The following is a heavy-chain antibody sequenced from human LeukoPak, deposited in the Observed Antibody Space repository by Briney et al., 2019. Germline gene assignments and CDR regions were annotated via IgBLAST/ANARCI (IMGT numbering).Heavy chain of an antibody. J-gene: IGHJ3*01. Sequence: VASVKVSCKASGFTFTSSAVQWVRQARGQRLEWIGWIVVGRGNTNYAQKFQERVTITRDMSTSTVYMELSSLRSEDTAVYYCAAEGRPTVVTFRKGAVDLWGQGTMVTVSS. CDR1: GFTFTSSA. CDR3: AAEGRPTVVTFRKGAVDL. D-gene: IGHD4-23*01. V-gene: IGHV1-58*01. CDR2: IVVGRGNT.